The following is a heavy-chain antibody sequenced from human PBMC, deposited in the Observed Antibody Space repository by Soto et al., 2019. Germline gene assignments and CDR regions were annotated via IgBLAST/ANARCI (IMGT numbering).Heavy chain of an antibody. J-gene: IGHJ6*02. CDR3: ARDPGYSGYVGGMDV. Sequence: GGSLRLSCAASGFTFSSYGMHWVRQAPGKGLEWVAVIWFDGSNKYYADSVKGRFTISRDNSKNTLYLQMNSLRAEDTAVYYCARDPGYSGYVGGMDVWGQGTTVTVSS. V-gene: IGHV3-33*01. D-gene: IGHD5-12*01. CDR1: GFTFSSYG. CDR2: IWFDGSNK.